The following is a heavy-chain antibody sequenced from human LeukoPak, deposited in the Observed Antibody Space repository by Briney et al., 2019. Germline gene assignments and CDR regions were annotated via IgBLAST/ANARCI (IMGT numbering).Heavy chain of an antibody. CDR3: ARDAPGEQRDYYGRDV. CDR1: GLTFSSYA. D-gene: IGHD1/OR15-1a*01. V-gene: IGHV3-30-3*01. CDR2: ISYDGSNK. J-gene: IGHJ6*02. Sequence: PGRSLRLSCAASGLTFSSYAMHWVRQAPGKGLEWVAVISYDGSNKYYADSVKGRFTISRDNSKNTLYLQMNSLRAEDTAVYYCARDAPGEQRDYYGRDVWGQGTTVTVSS.